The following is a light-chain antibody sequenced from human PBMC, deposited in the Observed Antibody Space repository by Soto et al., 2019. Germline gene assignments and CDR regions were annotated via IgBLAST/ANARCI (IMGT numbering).Light chain of an antibody. CDR2: NNN. J-gene: IGLJ1*01. V-gene: IGLV1-44*01. Sequence: QSVLTQPPSASGTPGQRVTISCSGSSSNIGSNTVNWYQQLPGTAPKLLIYNNNQRPSGVPDRFSGSKSGTSASLAISGLQSDDEADYYCAAWDDSLNGRYVFGTGTKLTVL. CDR1: SSNIGSNT. CDR3: AAWDDSLNGRYV.